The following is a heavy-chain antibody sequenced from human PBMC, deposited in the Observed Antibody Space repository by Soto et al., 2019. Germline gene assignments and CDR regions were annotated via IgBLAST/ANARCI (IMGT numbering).Heavy chain of an antibody. J-gene: IGHJ4*02. D-gene: IGHD2-15*01. V-gene: IGHV4-31*03. CDR1: GGSISSGSYY. CDR3: ARATLDYSMNY. CDR2: IYYSGST. Sequence: QVQLQESGPGLVKPAQTLSLTSTVSGGSISSGSYYWSWIRQHPGKGLERIGYIYYSGSTYYNPSLKSRVTISVDTSKNQFSLKLSSVTAADTAVYYCARATLDYSMNYWGQGTLVTVSS.